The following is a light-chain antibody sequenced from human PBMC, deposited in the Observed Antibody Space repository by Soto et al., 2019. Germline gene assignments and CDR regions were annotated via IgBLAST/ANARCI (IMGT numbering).Light chain of an antibody. V-gene: IGLV2-14*01. Sequence: QSVLTQPASVSGSPGQSITISCTGTSSDFGGYNYVSWYQQHPGNAPKVLIYDVSNRPAGVSNRFSGSRSGNTASLTISGLQAEDEADHYCCSYTSSNSLIFGTGTKVTVL. CDR1: SSDFGGYNY. CDR2: DVS. J-gene: IGLJ1*01. CDR3: CSYTSSNSLI.